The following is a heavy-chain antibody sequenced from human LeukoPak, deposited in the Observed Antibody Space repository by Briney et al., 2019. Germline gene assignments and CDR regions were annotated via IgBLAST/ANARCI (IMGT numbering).Heavy chain of an antibody. V-gene: IGHV3-33*01. Sequence: GGSLRLSCSASGFPFSNHGMHWVRQAPGKGLGWVAVIWYDGSNKYYADSLKGRFTISRDNSKKTLYLQMNSLRGEDTAVYYCVRDRESYYFDYWGQGTPVTVSS. D-gene: IGHD3-10*01. CDR3: VRDRESYYFDY. CDR2: IWYDGSNK. J-gene: IGHJ4*02. CDR1: GFPFSNHG.